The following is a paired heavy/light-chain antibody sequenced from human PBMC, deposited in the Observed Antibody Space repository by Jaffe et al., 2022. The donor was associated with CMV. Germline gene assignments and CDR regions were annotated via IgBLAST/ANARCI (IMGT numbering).Heavy chain of an antibody. CDR1: GGSISSYY. V-gene: IGHV4-4*07. CDR2: IYTSGST. J-gene: IGHJ6*02. Sequence: QVQLQESGPGLVKPSETLSLTCTVSGGSISSYYWSWIRQPAGKGLEWIGRIYTSGSTNYNPSLKSRVTMSVDTSKNQFSLKLSSVTAADTAVYYCARDSKFGELSDPYYYYYYGMDVWGQGTTVTVSS. CDR3: ARDSKFGELSDPYYYYYYGMDV. D-gene: IGHD3-10*02.
Light chain of an antibody. J-gene: IGLJ1*01. CDR2: DVS. V-gene: IGLV2-11*01. Sequence: QSALTQPRSVSGSPGQSVTISCTGTSSDVGGYNYVSWYQQHPGKAPKLMIYDVSKRPSGVPDRFSGSKSGNTASLTISGLQAEDEADYYCCSYAGSYTVYVFGTGTKVTVL. CDR1: SSDVGGYNY. CDR3: CSYAGSYTVYV.